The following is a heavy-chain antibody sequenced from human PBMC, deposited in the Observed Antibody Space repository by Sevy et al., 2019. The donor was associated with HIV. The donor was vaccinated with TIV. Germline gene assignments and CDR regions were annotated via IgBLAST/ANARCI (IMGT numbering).Heavy chain of an antibody. CDR3: ASTAGGYYDSSGYYRFYFDY. J-gene: IGHJ4*02. D-gene: IGHD3-22*01. CDR2: ISSSSSTI. CDR1: GFTFSSYS. Sequence: GGSLRLSCAASGFTFSSYSMNWVRQAPGKGLEWVSYISSSSSTIYYGDSVKGRFTISRDNAKNSLYLQMNSLRAEDTAVYYCASTAGGYYDSSGYYRFYFDYWGQGTLVTVSS. V-gene: IGHV3-48*01.